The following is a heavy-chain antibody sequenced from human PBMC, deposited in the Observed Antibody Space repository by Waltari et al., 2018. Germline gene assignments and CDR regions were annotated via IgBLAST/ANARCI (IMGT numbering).Heavy chain of an antibody. CDR3: AGGDGGYYYYKMDV. CDR1: GGTFPSAS. Sequence: QVQLVQSGAEATKPGSSVRVSCRASGGTFPSASVNWVRQAPGKGLEWMGRIMPDISETKYAVKFQGRITITADKSTGTVYMELSSLRSDDTAVYYCAGGDGGYYYYKMDVWGQGTTVTVSS. J-gene: IGHJ6*03. V-gene: IGHV1-69*02. D-gene: IGHD3-10*01. CDR2: IMPDISET.